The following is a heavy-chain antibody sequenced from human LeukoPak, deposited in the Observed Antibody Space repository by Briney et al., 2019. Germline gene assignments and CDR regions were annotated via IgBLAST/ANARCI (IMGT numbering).Heavy chain of an antibody. D-gene: IGHD3/OR15-3a*01. Sequence: PGGSLRLSCAASGFIFSSYEMNWVRQAPGKGLECVSSISGSGGSTNHADSVKGRLTISRDNSKNTLYLQMNSLRAEDTAVYYCAKVWTACSDDYFDYWGQGSLVTVSS. V-gene: IGHV3-23*01. J-gene: IGHJ4*02. CDR2: ISGSGGST. CDR1: GFIFSSYE. CDR3: AKVWTACSDDYFDY.